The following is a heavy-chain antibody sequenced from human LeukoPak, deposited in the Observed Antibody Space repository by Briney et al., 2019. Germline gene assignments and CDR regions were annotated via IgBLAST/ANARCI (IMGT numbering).Heavy chain of an antibody. CDR3: AKDLGAYRLFQN. CDR2: VSASGDGT. CDR1: GFTSSGYA. V-gene: IGHV3-23*01. Sequence: GGSLRLSCAASGFTSSGYAISWVRQAPGKGLEWVSAVSASGDGTYYADSVKDRFTISRDNSKNTLFLQMNSLRAEDTAIYYCAKDLGAYRLFQNWGQGTLVTVSS. D-gene: IGHD4/OR15-4a*01. J-gene: IGHJ1*01.